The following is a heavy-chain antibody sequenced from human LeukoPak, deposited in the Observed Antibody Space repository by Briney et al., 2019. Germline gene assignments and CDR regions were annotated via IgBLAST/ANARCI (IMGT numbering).Heavy chain of an antibody. CDR3: ARDLGIAVAASDY. V-gene: IGHV4-59*01. J-gene: IGHJ4*02. D-gene: IGHD6-19*01. CDR1: GGSSSTYY. Sequence: PSETLSLTCTVSGGSSSTYYWSWIRQPPEKGLEWIGYIYYSESTNYNPSLKSRVTISVDTSKNQFSLKLSSVTAADTAVYYCARDLGIAVAASDYWGQGTLVTVSS. CDR2: IYYSEST.